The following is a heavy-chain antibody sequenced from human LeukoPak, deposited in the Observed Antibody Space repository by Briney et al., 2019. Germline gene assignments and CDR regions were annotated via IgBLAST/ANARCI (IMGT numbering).Heavy chain of an antibody. J-gene: IGHJ6*03. Sequence: GASVKVSCKASGYTFTSYAMNWVRQAPGQGLEWMGWINTNTGNPTYAQGFTGRFVFSLDTSVSTAYLQISSLKAEDTAVYYCAREGGRGSSWGGYYYYYYMDVWGKGATVTVSS. V-gene: IGHV7-4-1*02. D-gene: IGHD6-13*01. CDR1: GYTFTSYA. CDR3: AREGGRGSSWGGYYYYYYMDV. CDR2: INTNTGNP.